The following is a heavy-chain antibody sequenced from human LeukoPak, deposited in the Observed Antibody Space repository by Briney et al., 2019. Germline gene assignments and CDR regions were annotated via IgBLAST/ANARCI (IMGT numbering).Heavy chain of an antibody. CDR1: GGSISSYY. J-gene: IGHJ6*02. Sequence: SETLSLTCTVSGGSISSYYWSWIRQPPGKGLEWIGYIYYSGSTNYNPSLKSRVTISVDTSKNQFSLKLSSVTAADTAVYYCARLFNYDFWSGYPYGMDVWGQGTTVTVSS. CDR2: IYYSGST. V-gene: IGHV4-59*08. CDR3: ARLFNYDFWSGYPYGMDV. D-gene: IGHD3-3*01.